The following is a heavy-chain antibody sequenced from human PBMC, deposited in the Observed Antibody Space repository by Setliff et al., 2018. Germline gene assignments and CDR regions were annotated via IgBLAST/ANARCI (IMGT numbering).Heavy chain of an antibody. V-gene: IGHV4-59*02. Sequence: SETLSLTCTVSGCSVKSHYWSWIRQTPEKGLEWIGFVFYSGDTNYNPSLKSRVTMSIDTSKNQFFLEVRSVIAADTAVYYCARDRGSNNSPEDFDYWGRGTLVTVSS. CDR3: ARDRGSNNSPEDFDY. CDR1: GCSVKSHY. CDR2: VFYSGDT. J-gene: IGHJ4*02. D-gene: IGHD1-20*01.